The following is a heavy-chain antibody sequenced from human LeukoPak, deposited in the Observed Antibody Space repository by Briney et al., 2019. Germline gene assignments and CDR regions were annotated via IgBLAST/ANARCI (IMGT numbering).Heavy chain of an antibody. D-gene: IGHD2-15*01. Sequence: ASVTVSCKASGYTFTGYYMHWERQAPGQGREWMGWINPNSGGTNYAQKFQGRVTMTRDTSISTAYMELSRLRSDDTAVYYCARGGKIAVKGQLLLLFWGQGTLVTVSS. CDR2: INPNSGGT. J-gene: IGHJ4*02. CDR1: GYTFTGYY. CDR3: ARGGKIAVKGQLLLLF. V-gene: IGHV1-2*02.